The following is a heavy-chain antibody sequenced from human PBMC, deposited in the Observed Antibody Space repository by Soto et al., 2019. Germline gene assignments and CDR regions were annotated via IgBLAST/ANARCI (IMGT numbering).Heavy chain of an antibody. CDR2: INTYSGKT. V-gene: IGHV1-18*04. J-gene: IGHJ6*01. D-gene: IGHD1-26*01. CDR3: ARGPGGATKPYYYYAMDV. CDR1: GYTFNSHG. Sequence: QVHLVQSGGEVKKPGTSVKVSCKASGYTFNSHGISWVRQAPGQGLEWMGWINTYSGKTNYAQKFQGRVTMTTTTTTNTTSLELRSLRSGDTAVYYCARGPGGATKPYYYYAMDVWGQGTPITVSS.